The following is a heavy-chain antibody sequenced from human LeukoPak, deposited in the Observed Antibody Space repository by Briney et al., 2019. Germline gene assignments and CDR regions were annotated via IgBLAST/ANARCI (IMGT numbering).Heavy chain of an antibody. D-gene: IGHD6-19*01. V-gene: IGHV4-31*03. CDR2: IYYSGST. J-gene: IGHJ4*02. CDR1: GGSISSGGYY. Sequence: SGTLSLTCTASGGSISSGGYYWSWIRQHPGKGLEWIGYIYYSGSTYYNPSLKSRVTISVDTSKNQFSLKLSSVTAADTAVYYCASNSVAGKVLVFDYWGQGTLVTVSS. CDR3: ASNSVAGKVLVFDY.